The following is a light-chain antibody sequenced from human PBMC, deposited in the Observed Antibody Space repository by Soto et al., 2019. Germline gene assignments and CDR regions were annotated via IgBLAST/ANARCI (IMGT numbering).Light chain of an antibody. CDR1: QSVSSTY. CDR3: QQYGSSSYT. CDR2: GAS. V-gene: IGKV3-20*01. Sequence: EIVLTQSPGTLSLSPGERATLSCRASQSVSSTYLAWYQQNPGQAPRLLIYGASSRATGIPDGFSGRGSGTDFTLTISRLEPEDFAVYFCQQYGSSSYTFGQGTKLEIK. J-gene: IGKJ2*01.